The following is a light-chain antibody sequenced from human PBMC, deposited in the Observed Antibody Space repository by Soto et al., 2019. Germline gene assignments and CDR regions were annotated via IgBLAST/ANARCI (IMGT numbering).Light chain of an antibody. V-gene: IGLV2-14*01. CDR3: SSYASSSPLVL. CDR1: PSDIGGYNY. CDR2: EVT. J-gene: IGLJ3*02. Sequence: QSALTQPASVSGSPGHSITISCTGTPSDIGGYNYVSWYQQHPGKAPKLIIYEVTRRPSGVSDRFSGSKSGNTASLTISGLLAEDEADYYCSSYASSSPLVLFGGGTKLTVL.